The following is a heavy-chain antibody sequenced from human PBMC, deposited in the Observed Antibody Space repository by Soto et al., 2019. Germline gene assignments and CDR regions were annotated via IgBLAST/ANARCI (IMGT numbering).Heavy chain of an antibody. J-gene: IGHJ5*02. CDR2: ISGSGDDT. CDR1: GFTFSNYA. Sequence: EVKLLEAGGGLVQPGGSLRVSCVASGFTFSNYAMSWVRQVPGKGLEWVSSISGSGDDTYYADSVKGRFTISRDNSKNTLLRQMNSLRDEDTATYFCAKERLLGRSSEYLDPWGQGALVTVSA. V-gene: IGHV3-23*01. D-gene: IGHD2-2*02. CDR3: AKERLLGRSSEYLDP.